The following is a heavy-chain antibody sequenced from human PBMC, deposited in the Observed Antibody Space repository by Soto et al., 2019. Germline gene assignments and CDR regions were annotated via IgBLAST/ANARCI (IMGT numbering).Heavy chain of an antibody. J-gene: IGHJ6*02. Sequence: EVQLVESGGGLVKPGGSLRLSCAASGFTFSTYTMNWVRQAPGKGLEWVSSISSSSSYIYYADSAKGRFTISRDNAKNSLYLQMNSLRAEDTAVYYCERDLDQQRGLGYYYYGMDVWGQGTTVTVSS. D-gene: IGHD3-16*01. CDR1: GFTFSTYT. V-gene: IGHV3-21*01. CDR3: ERDLDQQRGLGYYYYGMDV. CDR2: ISSSSSYI.